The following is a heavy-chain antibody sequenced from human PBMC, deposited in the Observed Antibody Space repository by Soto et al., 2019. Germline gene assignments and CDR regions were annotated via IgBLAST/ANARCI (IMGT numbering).Heavy chain of an antibody. J-gene: IGHJ4*02. CDR3: ATPACAATWCSPSHNLDH. V-gene: IGHV1-69*09. Sequence: QVQLVQSGAEVKKPESSVKVSCKTSGGTFVRHVISWVRQAPGQGPEWMGKINPLSGIPNYAQKCQDRVTFTADTDSSTADMELSSLRSDDTAVYYWATPACAATWCSPSHNLDHWGQGTLVTVSS. CDR2: INPLSGIP. D-gene: IGHD2-8*02. CDR1: GGTFVRHV.